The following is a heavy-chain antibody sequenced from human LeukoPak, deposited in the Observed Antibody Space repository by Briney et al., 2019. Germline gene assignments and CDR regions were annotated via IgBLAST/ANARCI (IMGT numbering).Heavy chain of an antibody. J-gene: IGHJ4*02. CDR1: GVSISSGAYY. V-gene: IGHV4-31*02. CDR3: VRYYYTSGSYSYFDY. CDR2: IYYSGSD. D-gene: IGHD3-10*01. Sequence: PSETLSLTCTVSGVSISSGAYYWSWIRHHPGKGLELIVYIYYSGSDYYNPSIKSRFTISIDTSKNQFSLQLSSVTAADTAVYYCVRYYYTSGSYSYFDYWGQGTLVTVSS.